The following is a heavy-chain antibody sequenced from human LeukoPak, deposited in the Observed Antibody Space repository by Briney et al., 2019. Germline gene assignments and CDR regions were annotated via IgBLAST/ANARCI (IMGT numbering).Heavy chain of an antibody. CDR3: ARVLYYDSGNYRADY. V-gene: IGHV4-4*02. CDR1: GGSISSSNW. CDR2: IYHSGST. Sequence: NSSETLSLTCAVSGGSISSSNWWSWVRQPPGKGLEWIGEIYHSGSTNYNPSLKSRVTISVDKSKNQFSLRLSSVTAADTAVYYCARVLYYDSGNYRADYWGQGTLVTVSS. D-gene: IGHD3-10*01. J-gene: IGHJ4*02.